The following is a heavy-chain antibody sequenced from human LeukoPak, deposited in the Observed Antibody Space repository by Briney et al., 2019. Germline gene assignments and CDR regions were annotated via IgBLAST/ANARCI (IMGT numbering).Heavy chain of an antibody. CDR2: IYYSGST. D-gene: IGHD2-2*01. Sequence: PSETLSLTCTVSGGSISSSSYYWGWIRQPPGKGLEWIGSIYYSGSTYYNPSLKSRVTISVDTSKNQFSLKLSSVTAADTAVYYCARGNRVRYCSSTSCYRPLDYWGQGTLVTVSS. V-gene: IGHV4-39*01. CDR3: ARGNRVRYCSSTSCYRPLDY. CDR1: GGSISSSSYY. J-gene: IGHJ4*02.